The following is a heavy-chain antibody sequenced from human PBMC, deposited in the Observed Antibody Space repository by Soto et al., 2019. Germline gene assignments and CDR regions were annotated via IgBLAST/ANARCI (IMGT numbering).Heavy chain of an antibody. CDR3: ARAGDLGFCSSTSCYPRGGGDAFDI. CDR2: IYHSGST. V-gene: IGHV4-30-2*01. J-gene: IGHJ3*02. CDR1: GGSISSGGYS. Sequence: SETLSLTCAVSGGSISSGGYSWSWIRQPPGKGLEWIGYIYHSGSTYYNPSLKSRITISVGRSKNQFSLKLSSVTAADTAVYYWARAGDLGFCSSTSCYPRGGGDAFDIWGQGTMVTVSS. D-gene: IGHD2-2*01.